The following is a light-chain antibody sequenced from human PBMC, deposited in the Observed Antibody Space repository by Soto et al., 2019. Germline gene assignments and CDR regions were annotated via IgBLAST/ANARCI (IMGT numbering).Light chain of an antibody. CDR1: QSVLYSSNNKNY. CDR3: QQYDNLPLT. Sequence: IVMTQPPDSLAVSLGERATINCKSSQSVLYSSNNKNYLTWYQQKPGQPPKLLIYWASTRESGVPDRFSGSGSGTDFTFTISSLQPEDIATYYCQQYDNLPLTFGGGTKVDIK. J-gene: IGKJ4*01. V-gene: IGKV4-1*01. CDR2: WAS.